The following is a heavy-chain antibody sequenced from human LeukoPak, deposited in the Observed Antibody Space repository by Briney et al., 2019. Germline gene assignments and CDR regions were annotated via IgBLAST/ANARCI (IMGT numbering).Heavy chain of an antibody. V-gene: IGHV4-38-2*02. CDR2: IYHSGST. Sequence: SETLSLTCTVSGYSISSGYYWGWIRQPPGKGLEWIGTIYHSGSTYYNPSLKSRVTISVDTSKNQFSLKLSSVTAADTAVYYCARDSSVTTGITFDYWGQGTLVTVSS. J-gene: IGHJ4*02. D-gene: IGHD4-23*01. CDR3: ARDSSVTTGITFDY. CDR1: GYSISSGYY.